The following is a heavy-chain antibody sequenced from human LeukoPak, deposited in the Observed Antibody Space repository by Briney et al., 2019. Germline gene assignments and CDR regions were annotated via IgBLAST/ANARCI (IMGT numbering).Heavy chain of an antibody. D-gene: IGHD3-10*01. Sequence: GGSLRPSCAASGFTFSSHAMSWVRQAPGKGLEWVSAISGSGGSTYYADSVKGRFTISRDNSKNTLYLQMNSLRAEDTAVYYCAKIPRYYYGSGTGGGYFDYRGQGTLVTVSS. CDR1: GFTFSSHA. CDR3: AKIPRYYYGSGTGGGYFDY. J-gene: IGHJ4*02. CDR2: ISGSGGST. V-gene: IGHV3-23*01.